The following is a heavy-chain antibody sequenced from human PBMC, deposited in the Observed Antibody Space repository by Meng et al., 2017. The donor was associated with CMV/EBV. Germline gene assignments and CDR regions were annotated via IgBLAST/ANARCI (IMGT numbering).Heavy chain of an antibody. J-gene: IGHJ4*02. CDR1: GGSISSSSYY. Sequence: QLQESVPGLVKPSEPLSLTCTVSGGSISSSSYYWGWIRQPPGKGLEWIGSIYYSGSTYYNPSLKSRVTISVDTSKNQFSLKLSSVTAADTAVYYCARGGIAAAGLHWGQGTLVTVSS. CDR3: ARGGIAAAGLH. CDR2: IYYSGST. D-gene: IGHD6-13*01. V-gene: IGHV4-39*07.